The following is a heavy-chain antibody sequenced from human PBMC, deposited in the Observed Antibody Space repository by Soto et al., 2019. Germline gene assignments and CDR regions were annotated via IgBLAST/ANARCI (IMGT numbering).Heavy chain of an antibody. D-gene: IGHD6-19*01. V-gene: IGHV4-39*01. J-gene: IGHJ4*02. Sequence: PSEPLSLTYAVYGGSFSDYYWGWIRQPPGKGLEWIGSIYYSGSTYYNPSLKSRVTISVDTSKNQFSLKLSSVTAADTAVYYCASNLKLSSGWYIDYWGQGTLVTVSS. CDR3: ASNLKLSSGWYIDY. CDR2: IYYSGST. CDR1: GGSFSDYY.